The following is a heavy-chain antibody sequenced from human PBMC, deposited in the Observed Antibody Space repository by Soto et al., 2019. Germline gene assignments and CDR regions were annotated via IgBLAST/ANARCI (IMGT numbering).Heavy chain of an antibody. J-gene: IGHJ3*02. CDR3: ARDIEPYYYDSSGYFFFNAFDI. CDR1: GFTFSSYS. D-gene: IGHD3-22*01. Sequence: VQLVESGGGLVKPGGSLRLSCAASGFTFSSYSMNWVRQAPGKGLEWVSSISSSSSYIYYADSVKGRFTISRDNAKNSLYLQMNSLRAEDTAVYYCARDIEPYYYDSSGYFFFNAFDIWGQGTMVTVSS. CDR2: ISSSSSYI. V-gene: IGHV3-21*01.